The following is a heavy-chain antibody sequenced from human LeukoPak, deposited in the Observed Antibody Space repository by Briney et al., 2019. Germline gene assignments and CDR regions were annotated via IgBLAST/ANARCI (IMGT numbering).Heavy chain of an antibody. D-gene: IGHD6-19*01. V-gene: IGHV3-33*01. Sequence: GGSLRLSCEASGFTFRNYGMQWVRQAPGKGLGWVAVIWYDGSKKYHADYVEGRFTISRDNSKNTLYLEMNSLRVEDTAVYYCARYRSGTTDHWGQGTLVTVSS. J-gene: IGHJ4*02. CDR3: ARYRSGTTDH. CDR1: GFTFRNYG. CDR2: IWYDGSKK.